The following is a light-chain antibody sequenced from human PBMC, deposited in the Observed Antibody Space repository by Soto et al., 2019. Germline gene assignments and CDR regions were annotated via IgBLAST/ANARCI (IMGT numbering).Light chain of an antibody. CDR3: QQSVEWT. CDR1: QSVSSSY. J-gene: IGKJ1*01. Sequence: EIVLTQSPGTLSLSPGERATLSCRASQSVSSSYLAWYQQKPGQAPRLLIYGASSRATGIPDRFSGSGSGTDFTLTISRLEPEDFAVYYCQQSVEWTFGQGTKVEIK. CDR2: GAS. V-gene: IGKV3-20*01.